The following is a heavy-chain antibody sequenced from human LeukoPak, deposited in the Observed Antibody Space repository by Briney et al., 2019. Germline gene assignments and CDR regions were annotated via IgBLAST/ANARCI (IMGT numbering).Heavy chain of an antibody. D-gene: IGHD6-13*01. CDR3: ARAPAAGAAAGTDY. J-gene: IGHJ4*02. CDR2: IIPILGIA. V-gene: IGHV1-69*04. Sequence: ASVKVSCKASGGTFSSYAISWVRQAPGQGLEWMGRIIPILGIANYAQKFQGRVTITADKSTSTAYMELSSLRSEDTAVYYCARAPAAGAAAGTDYWGQGTLVTVSS. CDR1: GGTFSSYA.